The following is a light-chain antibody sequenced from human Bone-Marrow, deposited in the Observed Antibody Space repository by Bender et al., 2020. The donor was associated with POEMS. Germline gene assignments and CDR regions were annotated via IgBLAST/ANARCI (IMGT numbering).Light chain of an antibody. J-gene: IGLJ2*01. Sequence: QLVLPQSPSASASLGASVKLTCILSSGHSGYPIAWHQQRPEKGPRYLMKVNSDGTHSKGDGIPDRFSGSSSGAERYLTISSHESDDEADYYCQAWGTGIRIFGGGTRLAVL. V-gene: IGLV4-69*01. CDR2: VNSDGTH. CDR1: SGHSGYP. CDR3: QAWGTGIRI.